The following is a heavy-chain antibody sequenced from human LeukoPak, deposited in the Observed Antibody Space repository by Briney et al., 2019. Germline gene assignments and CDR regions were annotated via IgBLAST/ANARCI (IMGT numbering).Heavy chain of an antibody. J-gene: IGHJ4*02. D-gene: IGHD3-10*01. CDR3: ARDYGSGSYNSPFDF. Sequence: SETLSLTCTVSGGSISSGSYYWSWIRQPAGKGLEWIGRIYTSGSTNYNPSLKSRVTMSIDTSKNQFSLKLSSVTAADTAVYYCARDYGSGSYNSPFDFWGQGTLVTVSS. CDR2: IYTSGST. CDR1: GGSISSGSYY. V-gene: IGHV4-61*02.